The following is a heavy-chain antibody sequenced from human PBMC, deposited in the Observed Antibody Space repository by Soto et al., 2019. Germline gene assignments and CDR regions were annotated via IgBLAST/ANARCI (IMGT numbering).Heavy chain of an antibody. CDR3: ARDVRITMVRGDAFDI. J-gene: IGHJ3*02. CDR1: GFTFSSYS. Sequence: GGSLRLSCAASGFTFSSYSMNWVRQAPGKGLEWVSSISSSSYIYYADSVKGRFTISRDNAKNSLYLQMNSLRAEDTAVYYCARDVRITMVRGDAFDIWGQGTMVTVSS. V-gene: IGHV3-21*01. D-gene: IGHD3-10*01. CDR2: ISSSSYI.